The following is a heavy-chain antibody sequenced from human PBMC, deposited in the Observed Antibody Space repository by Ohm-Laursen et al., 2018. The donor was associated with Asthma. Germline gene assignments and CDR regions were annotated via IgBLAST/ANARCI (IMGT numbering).Heavy chain of an antibody. V-gene: IGHV1-2*06. CDR2: INPNSGGT. J-gene: IGHJ5*02. CDR3: ARGGPYDFWSGYYLNWFDP. CDR1: GYTFTGYY. Sequence: SVKVSCKASGYTFTGYYMHWVRQAPGQGLEWMGRINPNSGGTNYAQEFQGRVTMTRDTSISTAYMELSRLRSDDTAVYYCARGGPYDFWSGYYLNWFDPWGQGTLVTVSS. D-gene: IGHD3-3*01.